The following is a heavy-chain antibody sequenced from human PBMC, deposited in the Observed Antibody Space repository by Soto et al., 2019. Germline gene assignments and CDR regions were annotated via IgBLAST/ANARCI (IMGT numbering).Heavy chain of an antibody. V-gene: IGHV3-11*01. CDR1: GFTFSDYY. CDR3: ARPGRLTGGDRDDYMDV. CDR2: ISSSGSTI. J-gene: IGHJ6*03. Sequence: QVQLVESGGGLVKPGGSLRLSCAASGFTFSDYYMSWIRQAPGKGLEWVSYISSSGSTIYYADSVKGRFTISRDNAKNSLARQRNSLRDENTGRNYCARPGRLTGGDRDDYMDVWGKGTTDTVAS. D-gene: IGHD2-21*02.